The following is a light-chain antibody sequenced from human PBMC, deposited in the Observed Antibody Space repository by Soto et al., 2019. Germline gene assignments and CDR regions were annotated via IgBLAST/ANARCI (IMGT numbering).Light chain of an antibody. CDR3: QQGHSTPYT. V-gene: IGKV3-15*01. Sequence: EIVMTQSPATVSVSPGERATLSCRASQNVNSNLAWYQQKPGQPPRLLIYGAYTRATGVPARFSGSGSGTEFTLTMSGLQPEDFATYYCQQGHSTPYTFGQGTKVDIK. J-gene: IGKJ2*01. CDR1: QNVNSN. CDR2: GAY.